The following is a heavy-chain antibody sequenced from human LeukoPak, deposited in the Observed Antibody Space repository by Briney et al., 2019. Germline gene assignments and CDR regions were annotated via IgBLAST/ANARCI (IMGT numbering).Heavy chain of an antibody. CDR1: GFTFSSYA. D-gene: IGHD2-15*01. CDR2: ISYDGSNK. CDR3: AGDLGIDDY. J-gene: IGHJ4*02. Sequence: GRSLRLSCAASGFTFSSYAMHWVRQAPGKGLEWVAVISYDGSNKYYADSVKGRFTISRDNSKNTLYLQMNSLRAEDTSAYYCAGDLGIDDYWGQGTLVTVSS. V-gene: IGHV3-30*01.